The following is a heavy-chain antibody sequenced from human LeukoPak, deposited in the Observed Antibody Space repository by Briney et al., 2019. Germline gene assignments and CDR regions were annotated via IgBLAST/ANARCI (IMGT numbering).Heavy chain of an antibody. V-gene: IGHV4-34*01. CDR1: GGSFSGYY. Sequence: SETLSLTCAVYGGSFSGYYWSWIRQPPGKGLEWIGEINHSGSTNYNPSLKSRVTISVDTSKNQFSLKLSSVTAADTAVYYCARGGLFDYWGQGTLVTVSS. CDR2: INHSGST. J-gene: IGHJ4*02. CDR3: ARGGLFDY.